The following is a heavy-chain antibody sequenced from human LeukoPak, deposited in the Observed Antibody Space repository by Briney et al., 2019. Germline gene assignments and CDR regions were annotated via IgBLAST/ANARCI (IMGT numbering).Heavy chain of an antibody. V-gene: IGHV1-69*01. CDR3: ARADYDILTGYYLNYFDY. D-gene: IGHD3-9*01. CDR2: LIPIFGTT. CDR1: GGAFSSYA. J-gene: IGHJ4*02. Sequence: GSSVKVSCKASGGAFSSYAISWVRQAPGQGLEWMGGLIPIFGTTNYAQKFQGRVTITADESTSTAYMELSSLRSEDTAVHYCARADYDILTGYYLNYFDYWGQGTLVTVSS.